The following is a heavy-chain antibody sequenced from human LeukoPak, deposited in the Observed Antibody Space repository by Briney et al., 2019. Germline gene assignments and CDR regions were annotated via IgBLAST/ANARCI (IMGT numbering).Heavy chain of an antibody. V-gene: IGHV3-23*01. J-gene: IGHJ4*02. Sequence: GGSLRLSCAASGFTFSSYAMSWVRQAPGKGLGWVSTFSGDGAGTFYADSVKGRFTISRDNSKNTLYLQMNSLRVEDTAVYYCAREWGYNYGPLDCWGQGTLVTVSS. CDR1: GFTFSSYA. CDR3: AREWGYNYGPLDC. D-gene: IGHD5-18*01. CDR2: FSGDGAGT.